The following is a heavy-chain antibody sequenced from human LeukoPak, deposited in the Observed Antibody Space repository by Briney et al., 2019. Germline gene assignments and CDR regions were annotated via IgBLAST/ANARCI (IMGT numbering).Heavy chain of an antibody. J-gene: IGHJ3*02. D-gene: IGHD3-3*01. Sequence: PGGSLRLSCTASGFTFDDYGMSWVRQAPGKGLEWVSGINWNGGSTGYADSVKGRFTISRDNAKNSLYLQMNSLRAEDTALYYCARDQRRGITIFGVVIRPLRADDAFDIWGQGTMVTVSS. CDR2: INWNGGST. CDR3: ARDQRRGITIFGVVIRPLRADDAFDI. V-gene: IGHV3-20*04. CDR1: GFTFDDYG.